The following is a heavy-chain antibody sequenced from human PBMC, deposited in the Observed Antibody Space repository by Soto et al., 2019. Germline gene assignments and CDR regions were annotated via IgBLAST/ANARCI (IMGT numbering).Heavy chain of an antibody. CDR1: GFTFSSYA. J-gene: IGHJ6*02. CDR2: ISGSGGST. V-gene: IGHV3-23*01. D-gene: IGHD3-3*01. CDR3: AKISYDFWSGPPIGYYYYGMDV. Sequence: GGSLRLSCAASGFTFSSYAMSWVRQAPGKGLEWVSAISGSGGSTYYADSVKGRFTISRDNSKNTLYLQMNSLRAEDTAVYYCAKISYDFWSGPPIGYYYYGMDVWGQGTTVTVSS.